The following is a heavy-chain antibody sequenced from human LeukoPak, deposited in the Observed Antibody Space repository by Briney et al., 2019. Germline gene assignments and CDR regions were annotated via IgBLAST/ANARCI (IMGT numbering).Heavy chain of an antibody. V-gene: IGHV4-61*02. J-gene: IGHJ3*02. CDR3: ATRIVGASNTGAFDI. CDR2: IYTSGST. CDR1: GGSISSGSYY. D-gene: IGHD1-26*01. Sequence: SETLSLTCTVSGGSISSGSYYWSWIRQPAGKGLEWIGRIYTSGSTNYNPSLKGRVTISVDTSKNQFSLKLSSVTAADTAVYYCATRIVGASNTGAFDIWGQGTMVTVSS.